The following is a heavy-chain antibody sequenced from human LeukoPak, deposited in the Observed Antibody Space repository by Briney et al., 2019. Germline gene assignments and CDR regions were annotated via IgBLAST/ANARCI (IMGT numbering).Heavy chain of an antibody. J-gene: IGHJ4*02. CDR2: ISGSGGST. D-gene: IGHD3-3*01. V-gene: IGHV3-23*01. Sequence: PGGSLRLSCAASGFTFSSYAMSWVRQAPGKGLEWVSAISGSGGSTYYADSVKGRFTISRDNSKSTLYLQMNSLRAEDTAVYYCAKDGPDFWSGYYFEQGAFDYWGQGTLVTVSS. CDR1: GFTFSSYA. CDR3: AKDGPDFWSGYYFEQGAFDY.